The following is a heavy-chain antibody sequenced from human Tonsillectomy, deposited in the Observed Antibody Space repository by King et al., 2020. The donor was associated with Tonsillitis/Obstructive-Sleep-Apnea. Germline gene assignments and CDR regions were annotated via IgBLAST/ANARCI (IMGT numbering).Heavy chain of an antibody. CDR2: INHSGST. V-gene: IGHV4-34*01. J-gene: IGHJ6*02. Sequence: VQLQQWGAGLLKPSETLSLTCAVYGGSFSGYYWSWIRQPPGKGLEWIGEINHSGSTNYNPSLKSRVTISVDTSKNQFSLKLSSVTAADTAVYYCARGLGVREIYYYYSGMDVWGQGTTVTVSS. CDR1: GGSFSGYY. CDR3: ARGLGVREIYYYYSGMDV. D-gene: IGHD3-10*01.